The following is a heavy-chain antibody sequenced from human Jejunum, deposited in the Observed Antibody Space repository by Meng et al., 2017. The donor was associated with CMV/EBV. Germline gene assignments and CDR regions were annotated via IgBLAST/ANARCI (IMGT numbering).Heavy chain of an antibody. Sequence: TFSDYYMSWIRQAPGKGLEWVSYISSRGSTIYYADSVKGRFTISRDNRNNTLYLHMNSLRPDDSATYFCAKDRGSGSRWFWHFDLWGRGTLVTVSS. CDR1: TFSDYY. V-gene: IGHV3-11*04. CDR2: ISSRGSTI. J-gene: IGHJ2*01. D-gene: IGHD6-13*01. CDR3: AKDRGSGSRWFWHFDL.